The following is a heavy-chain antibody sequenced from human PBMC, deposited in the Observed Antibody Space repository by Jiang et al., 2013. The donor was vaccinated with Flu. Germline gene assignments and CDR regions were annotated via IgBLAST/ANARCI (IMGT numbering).Heavy chain of an antibody. D-gene: IGHD6-19*01. Sequence: VQLLESGGGLVQPGGSLRLSCAASGFTFSSYAMSWVRQAPGKGLEWVSAISGSGGSTYYADSVKGRFTISRDNSKNTLYLQMNSLRAEDTAVYYCAKKIMGTYSSGWLFDYWGQGTLVTVSS. CDR2: ISGSGGST. CDR3: AKKIMGTYSSGWLFDY. CDR1: GFTFSSYA. V-gene: IGHV3-23*01. J-gene: IGHJ4*02.